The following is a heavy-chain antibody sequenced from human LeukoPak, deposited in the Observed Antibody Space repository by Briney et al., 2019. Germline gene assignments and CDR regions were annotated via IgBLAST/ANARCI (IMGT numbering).Heavy chain of an antibody. Sequence: PGGSLRLSCAASGLIFSNYWMTWVRQAPGKGLEWVANIKEDGSETYYVDCVKGRFTISRDNDKNTLYLHMNSLRAEDTAVYYCEAYGSVWGQGTLVIVSS. CDR3: EAYGSV. V-gene: IGHV3-7*03. D-gene: IGHD3-10*01. J-gene: IGHJ4*02. CDR2: IKEDGSET. CDR1: GLIFSNYW.